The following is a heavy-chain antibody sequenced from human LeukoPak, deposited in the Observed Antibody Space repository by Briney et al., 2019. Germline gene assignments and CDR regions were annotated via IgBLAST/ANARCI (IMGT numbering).Heavy chain of an antibody. CDR1: GFTFSNYA. Sequence: PGASLRLSCAASGFTFSNYAMYWVRQAPGKGLEWVSAVSGRDDSTYYADSVKGRFTISRDTSKNTLYLQMNGLRAEDTAVYYCAKWGDYDILTGYYDPDYWGQGTLVTVSS. D-gene: IGHD3-9*01. CDR3: AKWGDYDILTGYYDPDY. CDR2: VSGRDDST. V-gene: IGHV3-23*01. J-gene: IGHJ4*02.